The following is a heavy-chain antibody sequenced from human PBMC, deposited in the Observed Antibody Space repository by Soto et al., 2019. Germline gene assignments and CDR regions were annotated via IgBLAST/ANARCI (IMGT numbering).Heavy chain of an antibody. CDR2: ISGSGDST. CDR1: GFTFSSYA. V-gene: IGHV3-23*01. J-gene: IGHJ6*02. CDR3: AKDRDGAAAGPTKFYGMDV. Sequence: EVQLLESGGGLVQPGGSLRLSCAASGFTFSSYAMSWVRQAPGKWLEWVSVISGSGDSTYYAGSVRGRFTISRDNSKNTLYLQMNSLRAEDTAVYYCAKDRDGAAAGPTKFYGMDVWGQGTTVTVSS. D-gene: IGHD6-13*01.